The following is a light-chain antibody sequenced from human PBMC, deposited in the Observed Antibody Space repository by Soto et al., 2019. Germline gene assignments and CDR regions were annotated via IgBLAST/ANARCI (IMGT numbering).Light chain of an antibody. CDR3: QQYGTSPLA. CDR2: DAS. CDR1: QSADTY. J-gene: IGKJ4*01. Sequence: EVVVTQSPATLSLSPGERATLSCRASQSADTYLAWYQQKPGQAPRLLIYDASTRATGVPARFSGSGSGTDFTLTISRLEPEDFAVYYCQQYGTSPLAFCGGTKVDIK. V-gene: IGKV3-20*01.